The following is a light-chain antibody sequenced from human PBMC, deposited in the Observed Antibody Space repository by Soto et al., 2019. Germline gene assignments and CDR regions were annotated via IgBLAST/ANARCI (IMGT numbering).Light chain of an antibody. CDR2: GAS. Sequence: IVMTQSPATLSVSPGESATLSCRASQSVSSNLAWYQQKPGQAPRLLIYGASTRVTGISARFSGSGSGTEFTLTISSLQSEDFAVYFCHQRSNWPLTFGGGTKLEIK. V-gene: IGKV3-15*01. CDR3: HQRSNWPLT. CDR1: QSVSSN. J-gene: IGKJ4*01.